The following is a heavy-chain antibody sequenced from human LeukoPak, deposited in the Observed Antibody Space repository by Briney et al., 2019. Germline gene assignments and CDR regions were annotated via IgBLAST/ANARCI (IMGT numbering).Heavy chain of an antibody. V-gene: IGHV3-74*01. J-gene: IGHJ4*02. CDR1: GFTFSSYW. Sequence: GGSLRLSCAASGFTFSSYWMHWVRQAPGEGLVWVSRINSDGSSTSYADSVKGRFTISRDNAKNTLYLQMNSLRAEDMALYYCAKDTRQYSTSGEFDYWGQGTLVTVSS. CDR2: INSDGSST. CDR3: AKDTRQYSTSGEFDY. D-gene: IGHD6-6*01.